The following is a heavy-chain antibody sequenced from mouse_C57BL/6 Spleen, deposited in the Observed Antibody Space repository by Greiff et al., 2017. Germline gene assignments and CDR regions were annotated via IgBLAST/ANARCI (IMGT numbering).Heavy chain of an antibody. J-gene: IGHJ1*03. CDR1: GFSLTSYG. Sequence: VQRVESGPGLVQPSQSLSITCTVSGFSLTSYGVHWVRQSPGTGLEWLGVIWSGGSTDYNAAFISRLSISKDNSKSQVFVKMNSLQADDTAIYYCARKDWYFDVWGTGTTVTVSS. CDR2: IWSGGST. CDR3: ARKDWYFDV. V-gene: IGHV2-2*01.